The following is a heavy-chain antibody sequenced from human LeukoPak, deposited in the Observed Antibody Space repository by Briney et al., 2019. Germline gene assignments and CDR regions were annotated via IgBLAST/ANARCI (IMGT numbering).Heavy chain of an antibody. CDR2: IKQDGSEK. CDR1: EFTCSTYW. V-gene: IGHV3-7*01. CDR3: ARYNSRSGGMDV. D-gene: IGHD6-13*01. Sequence: GGSLRLSCVASEFTCSTYWMSWVRRAPEKGLEWVANIKQDGSEKYYVDSVKGRFTISRDNAKNSLSLQMNSLRVEDTAVYYCARYNSRSGGMDVWGQGTTVTVSS. J-gene: IGHJ6*02.